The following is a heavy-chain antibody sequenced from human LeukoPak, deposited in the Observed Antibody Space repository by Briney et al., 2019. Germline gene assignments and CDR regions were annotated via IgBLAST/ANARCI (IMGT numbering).Heavy chain of an antibody. D-gene: IGHD6-13*01. V-gene: IGHV4-4*07. CDR1: GGSISSYY. J-gene: IGHJ4*02. CDR2: IYTSGST. Sequence: PSETLSLTCTVSGGSISSYYWSWIRQPAGKGLEWIGRIYTSGSTNYNPSLKSRVTMSVDTSKNQFSLKLSSVTAADTAVYYCAREGPSSSWYYTSFDYWGQGTLVTVSS. CDR3: AREGPSSSWYYTSFDY.